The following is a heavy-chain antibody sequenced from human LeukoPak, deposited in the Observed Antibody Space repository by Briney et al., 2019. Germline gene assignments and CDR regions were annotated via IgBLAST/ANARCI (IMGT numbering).Heavy chain of an antibody. D-gene: IGHD3-3*01. CDR3: ARLRFLEWLLPHYYYYYYMAV. V-gene: IGHV1-8*01. J-gene: IGHJ6*03. CDR2: MNLNSGNT. CDR1: GYTFTSYD. Sequence: ASVTVSYKASGYTFTSYDIHWVRQATGQGLEWMGWMNLNSGNTGYAQKFQGRVTMTSNTSISTAYMELSSLRSEDTAVYYCARLRFLEWLLPHYYYYYYMAVGGKGTTVTV.